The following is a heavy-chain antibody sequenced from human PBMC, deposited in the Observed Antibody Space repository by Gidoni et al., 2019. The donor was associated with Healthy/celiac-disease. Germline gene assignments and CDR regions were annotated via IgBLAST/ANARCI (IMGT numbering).Heavy chain of an antibody. CDR2: IKSKTDGGTT. V-gene: IGHV3-15*01. CDR3: TTLLLSIVGATTMTWRDY. J-gene: IGHJ4*02. D-gene: IGHD1-26*01. Sequence: EVQLVESGGGLVKPGGSLRLSCAASGFTFGNAWLRWVRQAPGKGLGWVGRIKSKTDGGTTDYAAPVKGRFTISRDDSKNTLYLQMNSLKTEDTAVYYCTTLLLSIVGATTMTWRDYWGQGTLVTVSS. CDR1: GFTFGNAW.